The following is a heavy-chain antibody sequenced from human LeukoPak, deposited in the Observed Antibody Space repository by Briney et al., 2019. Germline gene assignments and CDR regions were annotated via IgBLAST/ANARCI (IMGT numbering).Heavy chain of an antibody. CDR2: IYHSGST. J-gene: IGHJ5*02. D-gene: IGHD2-2*01. CDR1: GGSISSGGYY. Sequence: SQTLSLTCTVSGGSISSGGYYWSWIRQPPGKGLEWIGYIYHSGSTYYNPSLKSRVTISVDGSKNQFSLKLSSVTAADTAVYYCARERHTDIVVVPAALGIWFDPWGQGTLVTVSS. V-gene: IGHV4-30-2*01. CDR3: ARERHTDIVVVPAALGIWFDP.